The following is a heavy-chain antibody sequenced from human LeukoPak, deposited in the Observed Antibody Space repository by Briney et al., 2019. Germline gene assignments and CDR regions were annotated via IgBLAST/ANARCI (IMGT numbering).Heavy chain of an antibody. V-gene: IGHV3-48*03. Sequence: QTGGSLRLSCAASGFTFSGYEMNWVRQAPGKGLEWVSYISSSGSTIYYADSVKGRFTISRDNAKNSLYLQMNGLRAEDTAVYYCAELGITMIGGVWGKGTTVTISS. J-gene: IGHJ6*04. CDR2: ISSSGSTI. CDR1: GFTFSGYE. CDR3: AELGITMIGGV. D-gene: IGHD3-10*02.